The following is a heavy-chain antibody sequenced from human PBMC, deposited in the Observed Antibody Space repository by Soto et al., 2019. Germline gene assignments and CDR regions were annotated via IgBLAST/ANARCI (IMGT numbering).Heavy chain of an antibody. J-gene: IGHJ6*02. CDR3: ARDLRSLGDYYGIDV. D-gene: IGHD3-10*01. V-gene: IGHV4-31*03. CDR2: IHYTGST. Sequence: SETLSLTCSVSGDSISSSGFYWSWIRQHPGKAPEWIGYIHYTGSTSYNPSLKSRLAISLDASKNQFSLSLYSVTSADTAVYYCARDLRSLGDYYGIDVWGQGTTVTVSS. CDR1: GDSISSSGFY.